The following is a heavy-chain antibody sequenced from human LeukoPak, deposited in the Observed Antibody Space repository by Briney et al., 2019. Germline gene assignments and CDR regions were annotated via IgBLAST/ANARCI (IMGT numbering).Heavy chain of an antibody. D-gene: IGHD3-22*01. CDR3: ARATTYYYDSSGLWFDP. Sequence: GRSLRLSCAASGFTVSSNYMSWVRQAPGKGLEWVSVIYSGGSTYYADSVKGRFTISRDNFKNTLHLQMNSLRAEDTAVYYCARATTYYYDSSGLWFDPWGQGTLVTVSS. J-gene: IGHJ5*02. CDR1: GFTVSSNY. CDR2: IYSGGST. V-gene: IGHV3-53*01.